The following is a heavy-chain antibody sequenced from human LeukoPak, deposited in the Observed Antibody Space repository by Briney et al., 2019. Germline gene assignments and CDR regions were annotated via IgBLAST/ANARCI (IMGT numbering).Heavy chain of an antibody. V-gene: IGHV4-30-2*01. CDR1: GGSVSSGDYY. D-gene: IGHD3-22*01. CDR3: ARERAPPYYDSSGYSDY. Sequence: YPSETLSLTCTVSGGSVSSGDYYWSWIRQPPGKGLEWIGSVYHSGETYYNPSLNSRVTISVDRSKNQFSLKLSSVTAADTAVYYCARERAPPYYDSSGYSDYWGQGTLVTVSS. CDR2: VYHSGET. J-gene: IGHJ4*02.